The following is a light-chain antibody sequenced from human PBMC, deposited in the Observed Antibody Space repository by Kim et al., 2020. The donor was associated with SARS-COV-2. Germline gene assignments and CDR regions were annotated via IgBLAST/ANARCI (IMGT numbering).Light chain of an antibody. Sequence: SASVGDRVTITCRASQTVTTYLNWYQHKPGKAPKLLIYAASSLHSGVPSRFSGSGSGTDFTLTISSLQLEDFATYYCQQSYSTWTFGPGTKVDIK. J-gene: IGKJ1*01. V-gene: IGKV1-39*01. CDR1: QTVTTY. CDR3: QQSYSTWT. CDR2: AAS.